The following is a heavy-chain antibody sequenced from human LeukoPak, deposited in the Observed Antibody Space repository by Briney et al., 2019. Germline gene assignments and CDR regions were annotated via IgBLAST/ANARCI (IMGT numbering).Heavy chain of an antibody. V-gene: IGHV4-4*02. CDR3: ARGASTVTGYFDY. D-gene: IGHD4-17*01. Sequence: KPSGTLSLTCAVSGASISSYNCWGWVRQSPGKVLEWIGEIYRSGITNYNPSLKSRVTISVDKSKNQFSLKLNSVTAADTAVYYCARGASTVTGYFDYWGQGTLVTVSS. CDR1: GASISSYNC. CDR2: IYRSGIT. J-gene: IGHJ4*02.